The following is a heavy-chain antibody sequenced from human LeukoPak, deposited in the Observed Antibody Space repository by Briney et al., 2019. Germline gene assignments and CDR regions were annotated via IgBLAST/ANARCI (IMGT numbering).Heavy chain of an antibody. CDR3: ARDLGGYSSGSYYYIMDV. J-gene: IGHJ6*03. Sequence: SDTLSLTCTVSGGSVSTFYWSWIRQPAGKGLEWIGRIFTSGTTNYNPSLKSRVTMSVDTSKNQLSPKLSSVTAADTAVYYCARDLGGYSSGSYYYIMDVWGKGTTVTVSS. CDR1: GGSVSTFY. CDR2: IFTSGTT. D-gene: IGHD5-18*01. V-gene: IGHV4-4*07.